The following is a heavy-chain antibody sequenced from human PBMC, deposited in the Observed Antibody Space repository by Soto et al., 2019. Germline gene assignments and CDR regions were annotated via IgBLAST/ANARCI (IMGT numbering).Heavy chain of an antibody. CDR3: AIEMTTRGMDV. D-gene: IGHD1-1*01. Sequence: QVQLVQSGAEVKKPGASVKVSCKASGYTFTRYDINWVRQATGQGLEWMGWMNPNSGNTGYAQKFQGRVTMTRNTSISTAYTELSSLRSEDTAVYYFAIEMTTRGMDVWCQGTRVTVSS. J-gene: IGHJ6*02. V-gene: IGHV1-8*01. CDR1: GYTFTRYD. CDR2: MNPNSGNT.